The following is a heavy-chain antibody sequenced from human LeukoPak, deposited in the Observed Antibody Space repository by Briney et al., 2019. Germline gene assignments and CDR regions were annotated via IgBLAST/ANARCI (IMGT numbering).Heavy chain of an antibody. J-gene: IGHJ4*02. CDR2: FDPEDGET. V-gene: IGHV1-24*01. CDR3: ATEYRIAVDGNRNFDY. Sequence: ASVKVSCKVSGYTLTELSMHWVRQAPGKGLEWMGGFDPEDGETIYAQKFQGRVTMTEDTSTDTAYMELSSLRSEDTAVYYCATEYRIAVDGNRNFDYWGQGTLVTVSS. CDR1: GYTLTELS. D-gene: IGHD6-19*01.